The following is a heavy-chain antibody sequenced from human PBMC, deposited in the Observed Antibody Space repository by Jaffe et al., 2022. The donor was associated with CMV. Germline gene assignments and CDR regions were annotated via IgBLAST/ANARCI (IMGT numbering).Heavy chain of an antibody. D-gene: IGHD3-10*01. CDR3: AKDPIYGSGSYISAGMDV. CDR2: ISGSGGST. J-gene: IGHJ6*02. V-gene: IGHV3-23*01. Sequence: EVQLLESGGGLVQPGGSLRLSCAASGFTFSSYAMSWVRQAPGKGLEWVSAISGSGGSTYYADSVKGRFTISRDNSKNTLYLQMNSLRAEDTAVYYCAKDPIYGSGSYISAGMDVWGQGTTVTVSS. CDR1: GFTFSSYA.